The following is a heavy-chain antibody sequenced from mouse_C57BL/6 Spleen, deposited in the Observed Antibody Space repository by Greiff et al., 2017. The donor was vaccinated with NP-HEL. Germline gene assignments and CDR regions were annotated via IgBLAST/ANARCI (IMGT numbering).Heavy chain of an antibody. V-gene: IGHV1-61*01. D-gene: IGHD2-4*01. CDR3: ARERLRQGFDY. J-gene: IGHJ2*01. CDR1: GYTFTSYW. CDR2: IYPSDSET. Sequence: VQLQQPGAELVRPGSSVKLSCKASGYTFTSYWMDWVKQRPGQGLEWIGNIYPSDSETHYNQKFKDKATLTVDKSSSKAYMQLSSLTSEDSAVYYCARERLRQGFDYWGQGTTLTVSS.